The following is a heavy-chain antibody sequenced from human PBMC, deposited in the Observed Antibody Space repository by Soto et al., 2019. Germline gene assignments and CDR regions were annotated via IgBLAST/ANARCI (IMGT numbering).Heavy chain of an antibody. CDR1: GYTFTGYY. Sequence: ASVKVSCKASGYTFTGYYMHWVRQAPGRGLEWMGWINPNSGGTNYAQKFQGWVTMTRDTSISTAYMELSRLRSDDTAVYYCARDSIAARRVYGMDVWGEGATVAVYS. V-gene: IGHV1-2*04. CDR2: INPNSGGT. J-gene: IGHJ6*04. CDR3: ARDSIAARRVYGMDV. D-gene: IGHD6-6*01.